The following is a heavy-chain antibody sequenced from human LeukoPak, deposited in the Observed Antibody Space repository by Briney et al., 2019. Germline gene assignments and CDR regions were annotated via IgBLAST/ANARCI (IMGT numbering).Heavy chain of an antibody. CDR3: ARANTLTGSRYYYGMDV. Sequence: SVKVSCKASGGTFSRYAISWVRQAPGQGLEWMGGIIPIFGTANYAQKFQGRVTITADESTSTAYMELSSLRSEDTAVYYCARANTLTGSRYYYGMDVWGQGTTVTVSS. CDR2: IIPIFGTA. J-gene: IGHJ6*02. V-gene: IGHV1-69*13. CDR1: GGTFSRYA. D-gene: IGHD3-9*01.